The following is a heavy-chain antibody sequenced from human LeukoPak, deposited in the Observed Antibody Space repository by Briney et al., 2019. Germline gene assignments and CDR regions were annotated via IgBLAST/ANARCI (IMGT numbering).Heavy chain of an antibody. CDR3: ARAWATGYFDY. D-gene: IGHD1-1*01. CDR2: MYYSGTI. CDR1: GGSISSCY. V-gene: IGHV4-59*01. J-gene: IGHJ4*02. Sequence: ETLSLTCTVSGGSISSCYWSWIRQPPGKGLEWIGYMYYSGTIKYNPSLKSRVTISVDTSKNQFSLKLSSVTAADTAMYYCARAWATGYFDYWRQGTHVTDSS.